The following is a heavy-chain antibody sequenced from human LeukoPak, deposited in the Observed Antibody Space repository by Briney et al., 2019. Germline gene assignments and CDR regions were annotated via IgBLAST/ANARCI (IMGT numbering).Heavy chain of an antibody. Sequence: GASVKVSCKASGHTFTGYYMHWVRQAPGQGLEWMGRINPNSGGTNYAQKFQGRVTMTRDTSISTAYMELSRLRSDDTAVYYCARDIGAGAWGDFDYWGQGTLVTVSS. J-gene: IGHJ4*02. CDR1: GHTFTGYY. V-gene: IGHV1-2*06. CDR2: INPNSGGT. D-gene: IGHD1-26*01. CDR3: ARDIGAGAWGDFDY.